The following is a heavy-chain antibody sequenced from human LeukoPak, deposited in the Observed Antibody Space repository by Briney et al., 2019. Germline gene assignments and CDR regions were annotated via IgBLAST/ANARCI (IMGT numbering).Heavy chain of an antibody. CDR2: ISSSSSHI. J-gene: IGHJ6*02. CDR3: ARDWSVAGPYYYYYYGMDV. Sequence: GGSLRLSCAASGFTFNNYNMNWVRQAPGKGLEWVSSISSSSSHIYYADSVKGRFTISRDNAKNSLYLQMNSLRAEDTAVYYCARDWSVAGPYYYYYYGMDVWGQGTTVTVSS. D-gene: IGHD6-19*01. V-gene: IGHV3-21*01. CDR1: GFTFNNYN.